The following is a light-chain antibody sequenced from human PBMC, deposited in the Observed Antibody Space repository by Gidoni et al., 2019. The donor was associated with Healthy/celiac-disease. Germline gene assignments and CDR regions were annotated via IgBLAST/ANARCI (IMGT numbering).Light chain of an antibody. Sequence: SYELTQPPSVSVSPGKTARITCSGDALPKQYAYWYQQKPGQAPVLVIYKDSERPSGIPERFSGSSSGTTVTLTISGVQAEDEADYYCQSADSSGPWVFGGGTKLTVL. J-gene: IGLJ3*02. CDR2: KDS. CDR1: ALPKQY. CDR3: QSADSSGPWV. V-gene: IGLV3-25*02.